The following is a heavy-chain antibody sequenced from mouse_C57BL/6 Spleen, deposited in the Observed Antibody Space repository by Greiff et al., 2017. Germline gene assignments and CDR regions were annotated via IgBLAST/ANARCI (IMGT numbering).Heavy chain of an antibody. D-gene: IGHD2-13*01. CDR2: FLPGSGSS. Sequence: QVQLQQSGAELMKPGASVKLSCKATGYTFTGYSIEWVKQRPGHGLEWIGEFLPGSGSSNYNEKVKGKATFTADKSYNPANMQLSSLTTEDSAIYYCARKAGDYFDYWGQGTTLTVAS. J-gene: IGHJ2*01. CDR3: ARKAGDYFDY. CDR1: GYTFTGYS. V-gene: IGHV1-9*01.